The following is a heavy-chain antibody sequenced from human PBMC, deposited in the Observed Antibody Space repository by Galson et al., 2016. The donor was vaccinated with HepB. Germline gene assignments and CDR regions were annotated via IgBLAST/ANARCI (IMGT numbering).Heavy chain of an antibody. Sequence: SVKVSCKASGYISSRYTMHWVRQAPGQRLEWMGWINPANGNTKYSQKFQGGVTFSSDTSASTGYMELSSLRSEDTAVYYCAKVGEDFSSGYSSGLAYWGQGTLVTVSP. CDR1: GYISSRYT. V-gene: IGHV1-3*01. D-gene: IGHD3-3*01. J-gene: IGHJ4*02. CDR3: AKVGEDFSSGYSSGLAY. CDR2: INPANGNT.